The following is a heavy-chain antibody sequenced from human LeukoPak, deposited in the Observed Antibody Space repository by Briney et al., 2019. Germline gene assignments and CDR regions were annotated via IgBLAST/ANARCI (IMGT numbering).Heavy chain of an antibody. D-gene: IGHD3-10*01. J-gene: IGHJ5*02. CDR3: AREPVVRDFNWFDP. Sequence: ASVKVSCKTSGYTFTGYYIHWVRQAPGQGLEWMGRINPYSGGTTYAQKFQGRVTMTTDTSISTAYMELSRLTSDDTAVYYCAREPVVRDFNWFDPWGQGTLVTVSS. V-gene: IGHV1-2*06. CDR2: INPYSGGT. CDR1: GYTFTGYY.